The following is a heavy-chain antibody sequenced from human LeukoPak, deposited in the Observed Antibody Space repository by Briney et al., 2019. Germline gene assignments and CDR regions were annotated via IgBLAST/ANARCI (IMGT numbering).Heavy chain of an antibody. D-gene: IGHD1-1*01. J-gene: IGHJ3*02. Sequence: GGSLRLSCTASGFTFGDYAMNWFRHAPGKGLEWVGFVRNQAYGGTTEYAASVKGRFTISRDDSKSIAYLQMNSLKSEDTAVYYCTRDRIGTGTTGDAFDIWGQGTMLIVSS. V-gene: IGHV3-49*03. CDR1: GFTFGDYA. CDR2: VRNQAYGGTT. CDR3: TRDRIGTGTTGDAFDI.